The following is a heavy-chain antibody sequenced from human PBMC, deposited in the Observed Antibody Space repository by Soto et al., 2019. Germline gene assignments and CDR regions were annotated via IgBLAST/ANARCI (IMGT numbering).Heavy chain of an antibody. Sequence: SSETLSLTCTVSGGSISSRSYYWGWIREPPGKGLEWIGSIYYSGSTYYNPSLKSRVSISVDTSKNQISLKLSSVTAADTAVYYCARKTRQQLVGGRFDYWGQGTLVTVSS. CDR1: GGSISSRSYY. V-gene: IGHV4-39*07. CDR3: ARKTRQQLVGGRFDY. D-gene: IGHD6-13*01. CDR2: IYYSGST. J-gene: IGHJ4*02.